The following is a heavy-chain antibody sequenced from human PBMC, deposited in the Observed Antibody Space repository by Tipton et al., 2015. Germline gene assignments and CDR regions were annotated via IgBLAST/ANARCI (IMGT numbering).Heavy chain of an antibody. D-gene: IGHD3-22*01. Sequence: SLRLSCAASGFSFAAYGMSWVRQAPGKGLEWVSSISRNPNSTYYAESVQGRFTISRDNSKRTLYLQMKSLRVEDTAVYHCVKGDYYDANGYYYFDSWGQGTLVTASS. V-gene: IGHV3-23*01. CDR2: ISRNPNST. CDR1: GFSFAAYG. CDR3: VKGDYYDANGYYYFDS. J-gene: IGHJ4*02.